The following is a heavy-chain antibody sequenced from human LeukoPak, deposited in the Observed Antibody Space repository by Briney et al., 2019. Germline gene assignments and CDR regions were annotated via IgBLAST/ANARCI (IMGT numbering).Heavy chain of an antibody. CDR1: GFTFSSYA. V-gene: IGHV3-23*01. CDR3: AKLHSSSWYNPTDY. Sequence: GGSLRLSCAASGFTFSSYAMTWVRQAPGKGLKWVSIISGSGGGTYYADSVKGRFTISRDNSKNTVYLQMNSLRAEDTAVYYCAKLHSSSWYNPTDYWGQGTLVTVSS. J-gene: IGHJ4*02. CDR2: ISGSGGGT. D-gene: IGHD6-13*01.